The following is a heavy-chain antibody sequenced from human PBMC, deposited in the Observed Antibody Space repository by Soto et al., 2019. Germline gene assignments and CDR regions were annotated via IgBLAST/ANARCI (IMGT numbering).Heavy chain of an antibody. CDR1: GGSFSGYY. V-gene: IGHV4-34*01. J-gene: IGHJ4*02. D-gene: IGHD3-10*01. CDR2: INHSGST. Sequence: SETLSLTCAVYGGSFSGYYWSWIRQPPGKGLEWIGEINHSGSTNYNPSLKSRVTISVDTSKNQFSLKLSSVTAADTAVYYCARGRFTMVRSGYPARYFDYWGQGTLVTVSS. CDR3: ARGRFTMVRSGYPARYFDY.